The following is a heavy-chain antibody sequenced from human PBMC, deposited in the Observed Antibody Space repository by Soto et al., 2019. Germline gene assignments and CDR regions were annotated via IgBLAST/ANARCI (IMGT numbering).Heavy chain of an antibody. CDR1: GATFSTTG. V-gene: IGHV1-69*01. D-gene: IGHD2-21*02. Sequence: QVQLVQSGAEVRKPGSSLRVSCKSSGATFSTTGISWVRQAPGQGLEWMGGIIPLFGTPKYARKFQGRVSINADESTNTVYMELNSLRPDDAAVYYCARASPVICGGDPCYRLDSSFDSWGQGSLVIVSS. CDR2: IIPLFGTP. CDR3: ARASPVICGGDPCYRLDSSFDS. J-gene: IGHJ5*01.